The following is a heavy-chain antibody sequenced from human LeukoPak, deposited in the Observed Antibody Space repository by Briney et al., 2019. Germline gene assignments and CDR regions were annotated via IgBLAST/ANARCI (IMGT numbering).Heavy chain of an antibody. Sequence: ASVKVSCKASGYTFTGYYMHWVRQAPGQGLEWMGWINPNSGGTNYAQTFQGWVTMTRDTSISTAYMELSRLRSDDTAVYYCARGLRGYSYGNNWFDPWGQGTLVTVSS. J-gene: IGHJ5*02. CDR3: ARGLRGYSYGNNWFDP. D-gene: IGHD5-18*01. V-gene: IGHV1-2*04. CDR1: GYTFTGYY. CDR2: INPNSGGT.